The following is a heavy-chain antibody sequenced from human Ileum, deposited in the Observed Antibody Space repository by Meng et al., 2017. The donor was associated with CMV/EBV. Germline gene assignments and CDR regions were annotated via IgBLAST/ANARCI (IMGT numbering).Heavy chain of an antibody. Sequence: VKLHESRPGLVKPSATLSLTCTVSDGSISSYYGSWIRQSAGKGLEWIGRIHTSGTTNYNPSLKSRVTLSLDTSKDQFSLKLTSVTAADTAVYYCAREKSSCTSSTCYGVDSWGQGTLVTVSS. CDR2: IHTSGTT. J-gene: IGHJ4*02. CDR3: AREKSSCTSSTCYGVDS. D-gene: IGHD2-2*01. V-gene: IGHV4-4*07. CDR1: DGSISSYY.